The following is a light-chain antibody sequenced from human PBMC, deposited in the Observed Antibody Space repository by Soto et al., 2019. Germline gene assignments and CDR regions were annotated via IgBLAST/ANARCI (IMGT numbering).Light chain of an antibody. CDR3: GTWDNSLSAIL. CDR1: RSNIGNNY. CDR2: DND. Sequence: QSVLTQPPSVSAAPGQKVTISCSGSRSNIGNNYVSWYQQLPGTAPKLLIYDNDKRPSGIPDRFSASKSGTSATLGITGLQTGDEADYYCGTWDNSLSAILFGGGTKLTVL. J-gene: IGLJ2*01. V-gene: IGLV1-51*01.